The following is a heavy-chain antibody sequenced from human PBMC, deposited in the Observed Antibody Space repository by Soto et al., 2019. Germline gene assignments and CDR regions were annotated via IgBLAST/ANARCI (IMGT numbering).Heavy chain of an antibody. CDR2: INAGNGNT. J-gene: IGHJ6*02. CDR3: ARVAAARARNYYYYGMDV. D-gene: IGHD2-15*01. Sequence: ASVKVSCKASVYTFTSYAIHWVRQAPGQRLEWMGWINAGNGNTKYSQKFQGRVTITRDTSASTAYMELSSLRSEDTAVYYCARVAAARARNYYYYGMDVWGQGTTVTVSS. CDR1: VYTFTSYA. V-gene: IGHV1-3*01.